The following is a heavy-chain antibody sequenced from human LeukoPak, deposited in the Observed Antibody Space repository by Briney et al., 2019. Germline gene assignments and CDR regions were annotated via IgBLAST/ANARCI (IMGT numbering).Heavy chain of an antibody. CDR3: ARYYDGYSFLDSFDI. CDR2: ISPDGSEK. J-gene: IGHJ3*02. D-gene: IGHD3-22*01. Sequence: PGGSLRLSCAASGFTFSSSWMSWLRQAPGKGLEWVANISPDGSEKYYVDSVKGRFTISRDNAKNSLYLQMSSLRDEDTAVYSCARYYDGYSFLDSFDIWGPGTMITVSS. CDR1: GFTFSSSW. V-gene: IGHV3-7*01.